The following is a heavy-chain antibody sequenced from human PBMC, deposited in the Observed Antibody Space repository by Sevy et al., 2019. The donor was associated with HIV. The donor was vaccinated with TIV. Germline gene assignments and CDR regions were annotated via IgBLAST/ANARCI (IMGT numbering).Heavy chain of an antibody. D-gene: IGHD2-15*01. V-gene: IGHV3-48*02. CDR2: ISSSSRTM. CDR3: ARGIVSVAATGFDY. Sequence: GGSLRLSCAASGFTFSTYSMNWVRQAPGKGLEWVSYISSSSRTMYYADSVKGRFTISRDNAKNSLYLQMNSLRDEDTAVYYCARGIVSVAATGFDYWGQGTLVTVSS. J-gene: IGHJ4*02. CDR1: GFTFSTYS.